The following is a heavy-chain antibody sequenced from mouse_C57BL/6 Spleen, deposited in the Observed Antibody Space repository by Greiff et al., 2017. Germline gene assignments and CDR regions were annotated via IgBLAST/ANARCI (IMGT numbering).Heavy chain of an antibody. CDR1: GYTFTSYW. CDR3: ARGGAYGNYVGYFDY. J-gene: IGHJ2*01. CDR2: IDPSDSET. D-gene: IGHD2-1*01. V-gene: IGHV1-52*01. Sequence: VQLQQSGAELVRPGSSVKLSCKASGYTFTSYWMHWVKQRPIQGLEWIGNIDPSDSETHYNQKFKDKATLTVDKSSSTAYMQLSSLTSEDSAVYYCARGGAYGNYVGYFDYWGQGTTLTVSS.